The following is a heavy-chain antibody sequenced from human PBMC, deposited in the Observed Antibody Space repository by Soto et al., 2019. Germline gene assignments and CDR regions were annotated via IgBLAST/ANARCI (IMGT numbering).Heavy chain of an antibody. J-gene: IGHJ4*02. D-gene: IGHD2-21*02. CDR1: GGSISSGGYY. CDR3: ARAQARDSVNY. Sequence: SETLSLTCTVSGGSISSGGYYWSCIRQHPGKGLEWIGYIYYSGSTYYNPSLKSRVTISVDTSKNQFSLKLSSVTAADTAVYYCARAQARDSVNYWGQGTLVTVSS. CDR2: IYYSGST. V-gene: IGHV4-31*03.